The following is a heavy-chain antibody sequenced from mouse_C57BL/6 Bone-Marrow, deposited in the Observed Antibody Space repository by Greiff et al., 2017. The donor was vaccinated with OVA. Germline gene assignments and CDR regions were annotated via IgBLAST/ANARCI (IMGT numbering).Heavy chain of an antibody. J-gene: IGHJ2*01. V-gene: IGHV1-4*01. Sequence: VKLMESGAELARPGASVKMSCKASGYTFTSYTMHWVKQRPGQGLEWIGYINPSSGYTKYNQKFKDKATLTADKSSSTAYMQLSSLTSEDSAVYYCARGATLDYWGQGTTLTVSS. D-gene: IGHD3-1*01. CDR3: ARGATLDY. CDR2: INPSSGYT. CDR1: GYTFTSYT.